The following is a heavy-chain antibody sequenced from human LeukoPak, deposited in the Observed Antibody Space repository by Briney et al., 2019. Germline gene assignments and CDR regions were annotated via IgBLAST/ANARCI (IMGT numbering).Heavy chain of an antibody. CDR3: ARDDPQLFP. CDR2: IKQDGSEK. J-gene: IGHJ2*01. V-gene: IGHV3-7*01. D-gene: IGHD3-10*01. Sequence: GGSLRLSCAASGFTFSSYEMNWVRQAPGKGLEWVANIKQDGSEKYYVDSVKGRFTISRDNAKNSLYLQMNSLRAEDTAVYYCARDDPQLFPWGRGTLVTVSS. CDR1: GFTFSSYE.